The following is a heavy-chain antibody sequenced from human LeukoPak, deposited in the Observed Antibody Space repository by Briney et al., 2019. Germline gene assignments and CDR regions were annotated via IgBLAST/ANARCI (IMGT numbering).Heavy chain of an antibody. CDR3: ATVKMRVSSWRRRGYYLDY. Sequence: ASVKVSCKVSGYTLTELSMHWVRQAPGKGLEWMGGFDPEDGETIYAQKFQGRVTMTEDTSTDTAYMELSSLRSEDTAVYYCATVKMRVSSWRRRGYYLDYWGQGTLVTVSS. J-gene: IGHJ4*02. V-gene: IGHV1-24*01. CDR2: FDPEDGET. D-gene: IGHD6-13*01. CDR1: GYTLTELS.